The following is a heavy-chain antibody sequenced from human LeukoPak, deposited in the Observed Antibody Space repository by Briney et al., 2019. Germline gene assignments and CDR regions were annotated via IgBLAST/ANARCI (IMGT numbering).Heavy chain of an antibody. CDR1: GFTFSSYG. D-gene: IGHD3-10*01. Sequence: GGSLRLSCAASGFTFSSYGMHWVRQAPGKGLEWVAFIRYDGSNKYYADSVKGRFTISRDNSKNTLYLQMNSLRAEDTAVYYCAKDPLGFGELLYPFYWGQGTLVTVSS. CDR3: AKDPLGFGELLYPFY. CDR2: IRYDGSNK. V-gene: IGHV3-30*02. J-gene: IGHJ4*02.